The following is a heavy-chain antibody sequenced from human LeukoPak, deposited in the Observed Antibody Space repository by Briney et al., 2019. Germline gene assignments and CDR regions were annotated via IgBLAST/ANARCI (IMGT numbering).Heavy chain of an antibody. D-gene: IGHD5-18*01. V-gene: IGHV1-46*04. CDR3: ARDRPSRGGYSYGYLDY. CDR1: GYTFTSYY. Sequence: ASVKVSCKASGYTFTSYYMHSVRQAAGQGVEWMGIINPSGGSTSYAQKVQGRVTMTRDTSTSTVYMELSSLRSEDTAVYYCARDRPSRGGYSYGYLDYWGQGTLVTVSS. CDR2: INPSGGST. J-gene: IGHJ4*02.